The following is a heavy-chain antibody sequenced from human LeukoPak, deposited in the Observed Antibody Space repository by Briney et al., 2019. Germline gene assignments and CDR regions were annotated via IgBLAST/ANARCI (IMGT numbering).Heavy chain of an antibody. CDR2: IYYSGST. D-gene: IGHD3-22*01. Sequence: SETLSLTCTVSGGSISSYYWSWIRQSPGKGLEWIGYIYYSGSTNYNPSLKSRVTISVDTSKNQFSLKLSSVTAADTAVYYCASTYDSSGYYYFWHWGQGTLVTVSS. CDR1: GGSISSYY. V-gene: IGHV4-59*01. J-gene: IGHJ4*02. CDR3: ASTYDSSGYYYFWH.